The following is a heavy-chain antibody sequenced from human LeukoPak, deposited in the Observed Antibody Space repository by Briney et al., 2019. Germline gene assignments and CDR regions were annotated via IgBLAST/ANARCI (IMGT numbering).Heavy chain of an antibody. Sequence: PGGSLRLSCAASGFTFSDYYMSWIRQPPGKGLEWIGSIYYSGSTYYNPSLKSRVTISVDTSKNQFSLKLSSVTAADTAVYYCARPKRGYSYGSYYGMDVWGRGTTVTVSS. D-gene: IGHD5-18*01. J-gene: IGHJ6*02. CDR1: GFTFSDYY. CDR2: IYYSGST. V-gene: IGHV4-39*01. CDR3: ARPKRGYSYGSYYGMDV.